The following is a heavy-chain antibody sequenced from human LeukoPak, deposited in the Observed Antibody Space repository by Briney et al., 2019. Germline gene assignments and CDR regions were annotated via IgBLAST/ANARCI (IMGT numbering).Heavy chain of an antibody. CDR3: AKDVYGSGSYFDY. Sequence: GGSLRLSCAASGFTFSSYGMHWVRQAPGKGLEWVAFIRYDGSNKYYADSVKGRFTLSRDNSKNTLYLQINSLRAEDTAVYYCAKDVYGSGSYFDYWGQGTLVTVST. V-gene: IGHV3-30*02. CDR2: IRYDGSNK. D-gene: IGHD3-10*01. J-gene: IGHJ4*02. CDR1: GFTFSSYG.